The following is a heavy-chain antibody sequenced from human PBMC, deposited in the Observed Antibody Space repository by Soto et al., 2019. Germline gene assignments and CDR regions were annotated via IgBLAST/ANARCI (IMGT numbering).Heavy chain of an antibody. CDR1: GFTFSSYG. CDR3: ARDLTTPWNSSGWLYYFDY. J-gene: IGHJ4*02. Sequence: GGSLRLSCAASGFTFSSYGMHWVRQAPGKGLEWVAVISYDGSNKYYTDSVKGRFTISRDNSKNTLYLQTNSLRAEDTAVYYCARDLTTPWNSSGWLYYFDYWGRGTLVTVSS. V-gene: IGHV3-30*03. CDR2: ISYDGSNK. D-gene: IGHD6-19*01.